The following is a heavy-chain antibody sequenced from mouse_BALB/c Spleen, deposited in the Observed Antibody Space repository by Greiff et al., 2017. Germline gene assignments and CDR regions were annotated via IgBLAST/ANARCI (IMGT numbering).Heavy chain of an antibody. J-gene: IGHJ2*01. CDR3: AFYYGNYGY. V-gene: IGHV5-4*02. CDR2: ISDGGSYT. Sequence: DVMLVESGGGLVKPGGSLKLSCAASGFTFSDYYMYWVRQTPEKRLEWVATISDGGSYTYYPDSVKGRFTISRDNAKNNLYLQMSSLKSEDTAMYYCAFYYGNYGYWGQGTTLTVSS. D-gene: IGHD2-1*01. CDR1: GFTFSDYY.